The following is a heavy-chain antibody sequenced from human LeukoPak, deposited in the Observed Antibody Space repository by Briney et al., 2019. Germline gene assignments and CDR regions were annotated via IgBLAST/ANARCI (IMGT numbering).Heavy chain of an antibody. D-gene: IGHD5-24*01. Sequence: SETPSLTCTVSGGSISSYYWSWIRQPPGKGLEWIGYIYYSGSTNYNPSLKSRVTISVDTSKNQFSLKLSSVTAADTAVYYCARGEMATIHDYWGQGTLVTVSS. CDR2: IYYSGST. J-gene: IGHJ4*02. V-gene: IGHV4-59*01. CDR3: ARGEMATIHDY. CDR1: GGSISSYY.